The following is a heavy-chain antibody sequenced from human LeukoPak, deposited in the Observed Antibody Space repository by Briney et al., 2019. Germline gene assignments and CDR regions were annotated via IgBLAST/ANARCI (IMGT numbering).Heavy chain of an antibody. CDR2: IRCDGSNK. V-gene: IGHV3-30*02. J-gene: IGHJ4*02. Sequence: PGGSLRLFSSASGFTFSSYAINCVRQAPGKGREEGAFIRCDGSNKSYADSVKGRFTISRDNSKTTLYLQMNSLRTEDTAVYYCAKEFSKVTTRVQWGQGTLVTVSS. CDR1: GFTFSSYA. D-gene: IGHD4-17*01. CDR3: AKEFSKVTTRVQ.